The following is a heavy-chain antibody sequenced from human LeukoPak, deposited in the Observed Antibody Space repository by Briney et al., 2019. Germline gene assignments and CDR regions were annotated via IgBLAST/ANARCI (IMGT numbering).Heavy chain of an antibody. D-gene: IGHD3-10*01. CDR1: GGSISSYY. J-gene: IGHJ5*01. CDR3: ARGEGNTMVRGVITSCNWFDS. Sequence: SETLSLTCTVSGGSISSYYWSWIRQPPGKGLEWIGYIYYSGSTNYNPSLKSRVTISVDTSKNQFSLKLSSVTAADTAVYYCARGEGNTMVRGVITSCNWFDSWGQGTLVTVSS. CDR2: IYYSGST. V-gene: IGHV4-59*01.